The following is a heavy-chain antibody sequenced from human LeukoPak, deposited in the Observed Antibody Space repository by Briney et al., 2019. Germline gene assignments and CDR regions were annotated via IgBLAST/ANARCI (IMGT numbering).Heavy chain of an antibody. CDR3: ARGDSSSWSLFYYYGMDV. CDR2: INPNSGGT. V-gene: IGHV1-2*04. CDR1: GYTFTGYY. Sequence: GASVKVSCKASGYTFTGYYMHWVRQAPGQGLEWMGWINPNSGGTNYAQKFQGWVTMTRDTSISTAYMELSRLRSDDTAVYYCARGDSSSWSLFYYYGMDVWGQGTTVTVSS. J-gene: IGHJ6*02. D-gene: IGHD6-13*01.